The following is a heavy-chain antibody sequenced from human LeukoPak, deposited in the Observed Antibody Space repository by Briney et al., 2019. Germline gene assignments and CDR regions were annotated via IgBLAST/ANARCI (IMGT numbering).Heavy chain of an antibody. Sequence: GASLQISCKGSGSRFTSYWIGWVRQMPGKGLEWMGIIYPGDSDTRYSPSFQGQVTISADKSISTAYLQWSSLKASDTAMYYCARVDFHRPLDYWGQGTLVTVSS. D-gene: IGHD5-12*01. J-gene: IGHJ4*02. CDR1: GSRFTSYW. CDR2: IYPGDSDT. CDR3: ARVDFHRPLDY. V-gene: IGHV5-51*01.